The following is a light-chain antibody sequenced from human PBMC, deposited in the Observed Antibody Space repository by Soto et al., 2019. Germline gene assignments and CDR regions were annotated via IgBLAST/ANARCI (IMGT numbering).Light chain of an antibody. V-gene: IGKV3-20*01. CDR2: GAS. J-gene: IGKJ3*01. CDR3: QQYGSSPLT. Sequence: EIVLTQSPGTLSLSPGERATLSCRASQSVSSSYLAWYQQKPGQAPRLLIYGASSRATGIPDRFSGSGSGTDFTLIISRLEPADFAVYYCQQYGSSPLTFGPGTKVEIK. CDR1: QSVSSSY.